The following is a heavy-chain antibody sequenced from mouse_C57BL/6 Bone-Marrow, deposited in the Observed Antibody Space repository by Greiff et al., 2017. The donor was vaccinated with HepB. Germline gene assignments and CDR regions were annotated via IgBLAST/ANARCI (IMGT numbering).Heavy chain of an antibody. D-gene: IGHD1-1*01. CDR1: GYTFTSYW. CDR2: IDPSDSYT. V-gene: IGHV1-50*01. J-gene: IGHJ4*01. CDR3: ARRTTVVARDYAMDY. Sequence: QVQLKQPGAELVKPGASVKLSCKASGYTFTSYWMQWVKQRPGQGLEWIGEIDPSDSYTNYNQKFKGKATLTVDTSSSTAYMQLSSLTSEDSAVYYCARRTTVVARDYAMDYWGQGTSVTVSS.